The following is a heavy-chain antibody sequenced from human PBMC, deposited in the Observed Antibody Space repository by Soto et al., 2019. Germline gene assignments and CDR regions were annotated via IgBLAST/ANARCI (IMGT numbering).Heavy chain of an antibody. J-gene: IGHJ5*01. V-gene: IGHV4-31*03. CDR3: ARGYSRPDWFDS. D-gene: IGHD5-12*01. CDR2: MSHSETT. CDR1: GGYISSAGSF. Sequence: QVQLQESGPGLMKPSQTLSLTCTVSGGYISSAGSFWSWVRQLPGKGLEWIGYMSHSETTHYNSSLRSRVSISIDTSNNEFSVNPGSVTAADTAVYYCARGYSRPDWFDSWGRGTLVIVSS.